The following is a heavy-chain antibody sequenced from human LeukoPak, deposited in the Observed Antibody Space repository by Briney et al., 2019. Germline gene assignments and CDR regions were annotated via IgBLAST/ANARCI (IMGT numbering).Heavy chain of an antibody. J-gene: IGHJ4*02. CDR1: GGSFSGFY. V-gene: IGHV4-34*01. CDR3: ARDSELYFDY. CDR2: INHSGST. D-gene: IGHD1-26*01. Sequence: PSETLSLTCAVYGGSFSGFYWTWIRQPPGTGLEWIGEINHSGSTNYNPSLKSRVTISVDTSKNQFSLKLSSVTAADTAVYYCARDSELYFDYWGQGTLVTVSS.